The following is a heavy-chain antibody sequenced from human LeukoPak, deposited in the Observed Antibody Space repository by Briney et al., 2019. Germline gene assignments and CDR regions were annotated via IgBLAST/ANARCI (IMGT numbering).Heavy chain of an antibody. CDR1: GGSISSGGYY. CDR3: ARQRQRLGLNDY. J-gene: IGHJ4*02. CDR2: VHPSGIT. D-gene: IGHD6-19*01. Sequence: SETLSLTCTVSGGSISSGGYYWSWIRQPPGKGLEWIGSVHPSGITYYNPSLKSRVTISVDASKNQFSLGLSSVTAADTAVYYCARQRQRLGLNDYWGQGTLVIVSS. V-gene: IGHV4-39*01.